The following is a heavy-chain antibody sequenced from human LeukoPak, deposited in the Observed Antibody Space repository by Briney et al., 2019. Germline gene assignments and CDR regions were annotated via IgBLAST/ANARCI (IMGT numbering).Heavy chain of an antibody. V-gene: IGHV4-61*02. CDR2: IYTSGST. J-gene: IGHJ3*02. CDR3: ASVRRGYYDSSGYEDAFDI. CDR1: GGSISSGSYY. Sequence: SQTLSLTCTVSGGSISSGSYYWSWIRQPAGKGLEWIGRIYTSGSTNYNPSLKSRVTISVDTSKNQFSLKLSSVTAADTAVYYCASVRRGYYDSSGYEDAFDIWGQGTMVTVSS. D-gene: IGHD3-22*01.